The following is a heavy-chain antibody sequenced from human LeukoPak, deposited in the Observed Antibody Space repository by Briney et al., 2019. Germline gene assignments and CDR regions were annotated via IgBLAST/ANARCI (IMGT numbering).Heavy chain of an antibody. CDR2: INHSGST. V-gene: IGHV4-34*01. Sequence: SETLSLTCAVYGGSFSGYYWSWIRQPPGKGLEWIGEINHSGSTNYNPSLKSRVTISVDTSKNQFSLKLSSVTAADTAVYYCARGGYCSNTSCYGDFDYWGQGTLVTVSS. D-gene: IGHD2-2*01. J-gene: IGHJ4*02. CDR1: GGSFSGYY. CDR3: ARGGYCSNTSCYGDFDY.